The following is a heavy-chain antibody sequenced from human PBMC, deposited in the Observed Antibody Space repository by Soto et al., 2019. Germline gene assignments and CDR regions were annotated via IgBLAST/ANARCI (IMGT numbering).Heavy chain of an antibody. CDR2: IY. CDR3: ARAMMNGGYDLLYYYYYMDV. J-gene: IGHJ6*03. Sequence: SETLSLTCSVSGDSINSDKYYWGWIRQPPGKGLEWIGSIYYYNPSLQTRVTISLDKSKSQFSLKLSSVTAADTAVYYCARAMMNGGYDLLYYYYYMDVWGKGTTVTVSS. D-gene: IGHD5-12*01. CDR1: GDSINSDKYY. V-gene: IGHV4-39*01.